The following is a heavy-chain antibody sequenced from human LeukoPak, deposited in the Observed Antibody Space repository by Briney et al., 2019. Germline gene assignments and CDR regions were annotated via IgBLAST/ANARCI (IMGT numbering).Heavy chain of an antibody. Sequence: ASVKVSCKASGYTFTSSYINWVRQAPGQGLEWMGVINPSGGSTSYAQKFQGRVIMTRNTSTSTVYMELSSLRSEDTAVYYCARISGSQTEDDAFDFWGQGTMVTVSS. V-gene: IGHV1-46*01. CDR3: ARISGSQTEDDAFDF. CDR1: GYTFTSSY. CDR2: INPSGGST. J-gene: IGHJ3*01. D-gene: IGHD1-26*01.